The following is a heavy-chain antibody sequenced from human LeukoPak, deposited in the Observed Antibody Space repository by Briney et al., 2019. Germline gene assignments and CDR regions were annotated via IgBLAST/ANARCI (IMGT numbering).Heavy chain of an antibody. D-gene: IGHD3-22*01. Sequence: GGSLRLSCAASGFTFSSYAMSWVRQAPGKGLEWVSAISGRGGSTDYADSVKGRFTISRDNSKNTLYLQMNSLRAEDTAVYYCAKDASDSSGYYSDAFDIWGQGTMVTVSS. CDR2: ISGRGGST. CDR1: GFTFSSYA. J-gene: IGHJ3*02. V-gene: IGHV3-23*01. CDR3: AKDASDSSGYYSDAFDI.